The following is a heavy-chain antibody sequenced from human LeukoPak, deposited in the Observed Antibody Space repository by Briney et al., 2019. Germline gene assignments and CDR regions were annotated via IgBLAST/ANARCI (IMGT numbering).Heavy chain of an antibody. CDR3: ARDGRGVMVRGVIVWFDP. CDR1: GFTFDDYA. D-gene: IGHD3-10*01. Sequence: PGGSLRLSCAASGFTFDDYAMHWVRQAPGKGLEWVSSISSSSSYIYYADSVKGRFTISRDNAKNSLYLQMNSLRAEDTAVYYCARDGRGVMVRGVIVWFDPWGQGTLVTVSS. J-gene: IGHJ5*02. V-gene: IGHV3-21*01. CDR2: ISSSSSYI.